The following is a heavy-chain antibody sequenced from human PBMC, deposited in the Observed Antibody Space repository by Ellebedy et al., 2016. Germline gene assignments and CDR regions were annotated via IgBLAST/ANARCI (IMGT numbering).Heavy chain of an antibody. Sequence: GGSLRLSXAASGFMFRNFFMSWVRQAPGKGPEWVSTISGAGGNSYFADSVKGRFTISRDNSKNTLSLQMNSLRGEDSATYYCARGPYSSGHCDAFDVWGRGTTVTVSS. CDR1: GFMFRNFF. D-gene: IGHD6-19*01. J-gene: IGHJ3*01. CDR3: ARGPYSSGHCDAFDV. V-gene: IGHV3-23*01. CDR2: ISGAGGNS.